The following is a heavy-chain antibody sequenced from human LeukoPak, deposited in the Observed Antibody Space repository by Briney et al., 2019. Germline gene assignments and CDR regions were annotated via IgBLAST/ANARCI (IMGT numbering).Heavy chain of an antibody. Sequence: GESLKISCKCSGYSFTTYWIAWVRQMPGKGLEWMGIIYPGDSDTRYSPSFQGQVTISADKSISTAYLQWSSLKAADNAMYYCAREGGGAYDNAFDYWGQGTLVTVSS. CDR3: AREGGGAYDNAFDY. CDR1: GYSFTTYW. D-gene: IGHD4-17*01. CDR2: IYPGDSDT. V-gene: IGHV5-51*01. J-gene: IGHJ4*02.